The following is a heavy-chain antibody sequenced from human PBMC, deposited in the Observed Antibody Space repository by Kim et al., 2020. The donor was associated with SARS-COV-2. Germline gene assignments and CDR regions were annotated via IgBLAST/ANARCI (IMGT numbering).Heavy chain of an antibody. J-gene: IGHJ1*01. D-gene: IGHD3-10*01. CDR1: GGSFSGYY. CDR2: INHSGRT. V-gene: IGHV4-34*01. Sequence: SETLSLTCAVYGGSFSGYYWSWICQPPGKGLERIGEINHSGRTNYNPSLKSRVTISVDTSKNQFSLKLTSVTAADAALYFCARRLSNTSGWGSHYCDLWGQGILVTVSS. CDR3: ARRLSNTSGWGSHYCDL.